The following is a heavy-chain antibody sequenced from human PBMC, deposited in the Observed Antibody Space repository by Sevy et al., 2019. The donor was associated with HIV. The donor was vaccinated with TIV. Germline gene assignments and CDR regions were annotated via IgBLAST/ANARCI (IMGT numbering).Heavy chain of an antibody. CDR2: IIPIFGTA. D-gene: IGHD6-13*01. CDR3: ARGIAAAAGFDY. CDR1: GGTFSSYA. J-gene: IGHJ4*02. Sequence: ASVKVSCKASGGTFSSYAMSWVRQAPGQGLEWMGGIIPIFGTANYAQKFQGRVTITADESTSTAYMELSSLRSEDTAVYYCARGIAAAAGFDYWGQGTLVTVSS. V-gene: IGHV1-69*13.